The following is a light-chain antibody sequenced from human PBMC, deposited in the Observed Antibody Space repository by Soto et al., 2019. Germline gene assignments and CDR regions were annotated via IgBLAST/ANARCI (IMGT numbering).Light chain of an antibody. CDR1: QSIGKH. Sequence: DIQMTQSPSVLSASVGYRFTITCRASQSIGKHLNWYQQKPGKAPKFLIYGASTLQSGVPSRFTGSGSGTDFTLTVNSLQAEDFATYYCQKGYSSPANFGQGTRLEIK. J-gene: IGKJ5*01. CDR2: GAS. CDR3: QKGYSSPAN. V-gene: IGKV1-39*02.